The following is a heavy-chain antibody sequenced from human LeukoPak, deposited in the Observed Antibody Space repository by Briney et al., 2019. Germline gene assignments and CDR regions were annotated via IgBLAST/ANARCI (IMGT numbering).Heavy chain of an antibody. J-gene: IGHJ4*02. V-gene: IGHV1-18*01. CDR1: GYTFTSYA. CDR3: AREELGMVYFDY. CDR2: ISAYNGNT. Sequence: ASVKVSCKASGYTFTSYAMNWVRQAPGQGLEWMGWISAYNGNTNYAQKLQGRVTMTTDTSTSTAYMELRSLRSDDTAVYYCAREELGMVYFDYWGQGTLVTVSS. D-gene: IGHD7-27*01.